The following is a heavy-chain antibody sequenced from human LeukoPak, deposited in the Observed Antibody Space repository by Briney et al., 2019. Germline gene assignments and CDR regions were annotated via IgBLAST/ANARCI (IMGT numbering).Heavy chain of an antibody. CDR2: IKQDGSEK. V-gene: IGHV3-7*01. J-gene: IGHJ5*02. D-gene: IGHD3-10*01. CDR3: GRKLYYYGAGYFCCFDP. Sequence: PGGSLRLSCAASGLAFSNYWMSWVRQAPGKGLEWVANIKQDGSEKSYVDSVKGRFTISRDNTKDSLLLQMNSLRAEDTAVYYCGRKLYYYGAGYFCCFDPWGQGTLVSVSS. CDR1: GLAFSNYW.